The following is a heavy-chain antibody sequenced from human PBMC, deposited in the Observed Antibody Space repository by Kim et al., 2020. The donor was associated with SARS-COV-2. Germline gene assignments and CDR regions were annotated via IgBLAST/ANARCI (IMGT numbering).Heavy chain of an antibody. D-gene: IGHD3-3*01. V-gene: IGHV4-59*13. Sequence: SETLSLTCTVSGASIRSDYWSWIRQPPGKGLEWIGYIYYTGSANYNPSLKSRVTMSVDMSKNQFSLKLRSVTAADTAVYYCAKYYGGVDSWGQGTLVTVSS. J-gene: IGHJ4*02. CDR3: AKYYGGVDS. CDR1: GASIRSDY. CDR2: IYYTGSA.